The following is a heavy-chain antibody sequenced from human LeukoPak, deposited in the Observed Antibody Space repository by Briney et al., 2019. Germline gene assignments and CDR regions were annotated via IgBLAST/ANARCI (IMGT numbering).Heavy chain of an antibody. J-gene: IGHJ4*02. CDR3: ARTRGGGVTMRPLFDY. CDR1: GGFISTYY. CDR2: IDYSGNT. V-gene: IGHV4-59*08. Sequence: PSVTLSLTCTVSGGFISTYYWSWFRQPPGKGLEWMGYIDYSGNTYYNPALKSRVTMSVDTSRNQFSLNLNSLTAADTAVYYCARTRGGGVTMRPLFDYWGQGTLVTVSS. D-gene: IGHD4/OR15-4a*01.